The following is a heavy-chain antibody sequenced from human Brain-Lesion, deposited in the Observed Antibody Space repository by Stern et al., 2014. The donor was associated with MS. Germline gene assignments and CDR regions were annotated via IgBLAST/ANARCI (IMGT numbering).Heavy chain of an antibody. V-gene: IGHV4-61*02. CDR2: IYARGST. Sequence: QVQLQESGPGLVKPSQTLSLTCSVSGGSISRGSYYWNWIRQPAGKGLEWIGRIYARGSTNYSPSLKSRVFISGDTSKNQFSLKLSSVTAADAAMYYCVRETGGYTYGDTDFFDFWGQGTLVTVSS. CDR3: VRETGGYTYGDTDFFDF. CDR1: GGSISRGSYY. J-gene: IGHJ4*02. D-gene: IGHD5-18*01.